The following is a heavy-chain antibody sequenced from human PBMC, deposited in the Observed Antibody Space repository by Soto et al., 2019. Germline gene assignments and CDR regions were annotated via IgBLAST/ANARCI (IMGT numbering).Heavy chain of an antibody. Sequence: ASVKVSCKASGYTFTSYDINWVRQATGQGLEWMGWMNPNSGNTGYAQKFQGRVTITRNTSISTAYMELSSLRSEDTAVYYCARSYSSSWYNNYYYYYGMDVWGQGTTVTVS. J-gene: IGHJ6*02. V-gene: IGHV1-8*01. D-gene: IGHD6-13*01. CDR2: MNPNSGNT. CDR3: ARSYSSSWYNNYYYYYGMDV. CDR1: GYTFTSYD.